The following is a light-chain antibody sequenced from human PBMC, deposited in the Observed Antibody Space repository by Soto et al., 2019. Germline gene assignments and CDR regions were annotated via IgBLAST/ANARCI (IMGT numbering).Light chain of an antibody. CDR3: QQYNSWPWT. CDR1: QSVSSK. CDR2: GAS. V-gene: IGKV3-15*01. Sequence: EIVMTQSPSTLSVSPGEGATLSCRASQSVSSKLAWYQQKPGQAPRLLIYGASTRATGIPARFSGSGSGTEFTLIISSLQSEDSEVYYCQQYNSWPWTFGQGTKVDIK. J-gene: IGKJ1*01.